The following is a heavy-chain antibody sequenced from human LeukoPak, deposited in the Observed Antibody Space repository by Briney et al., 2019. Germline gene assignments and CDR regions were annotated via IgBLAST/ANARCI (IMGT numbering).Heavy chain of an antibody. CDR1: GGSISSGGYY. CDR2: IYHSGST. J-gene: IGHJ6*02. Sequence: SETLSLTCTVSGGSISSGGYYWSWIRQPPGKGLEWIGYIYHSGSTYYNPSLKSRVTISVDRSKNQFSLKLSSVTAADTAVYHCAADLEIQLWFGVGYGMDVWGQGTTVTVSS. V-gene: IGHV4-30-2*01. CDR3: AADLEIQLWFGVGYGMDV. D-gene: IGHD5-18*01.